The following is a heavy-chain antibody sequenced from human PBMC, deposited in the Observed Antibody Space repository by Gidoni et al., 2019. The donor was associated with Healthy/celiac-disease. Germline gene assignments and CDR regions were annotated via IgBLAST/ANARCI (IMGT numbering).Heavy chain of an antibody. Sequence: QVQLQESGPGLVKPSETLSLTCTVSGYSISSGYYWGWNRQPPGKGWEWIGSIYHSGITYNNPSIKSRVNKSVETSKNQFSLKRSSWKGADKAGYYWARGWGGGMDVWGQGTTVTVSS. V-gene: IGHV4-38-2*02. CDR2: IYHSGIT. CDR3: ARGWGGGMDV. CDR1: GYSISSGYY. J-gene: IGHJ6*02. D-gene: IGHD3-16*01.